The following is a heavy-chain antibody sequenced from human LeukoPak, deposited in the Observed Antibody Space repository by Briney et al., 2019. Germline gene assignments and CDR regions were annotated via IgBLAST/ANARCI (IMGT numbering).Heavy chain of an antibody. D-gene: IGHD6-19*01. Sequence: GRSLRLSCAASGFSFSSYAMHWVRRAPGKGLEWVAIISDDGNNKYYADSVKGRFAISRDNSKNTLYLQMNSLRAEDTAVYYCAKGDGSFVVDYWGQGTLVTVSS. CDR2: ISDDGNNK. CDR3: AKGDGSFVVDY. CDR1: GFSFSSYA. J-gene: IGHJ4*02. V-gene: IGHV3-30*09.